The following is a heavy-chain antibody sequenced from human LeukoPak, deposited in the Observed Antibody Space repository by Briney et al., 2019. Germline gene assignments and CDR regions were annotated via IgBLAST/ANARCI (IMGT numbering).Heavy chain of an antibody. CDR3: AGDNSGWYQYFHY. J-gene: IGHJ1*01. CDR2: IKQDGSET. V-gene: IGHV3-7*03. Sequence: GGSLRLSCAASGFTFSNYWMNWVRQAPGKGLECLANIKQDGSETYYADSVKGRFTISRDNAKNSLYLQMNSLRAEDTAVYFCAGDNSGWYQYFHYWGQGTLVAVSS. CDR1: GFTFSNYW. D-gene: IGHD6-19*01.